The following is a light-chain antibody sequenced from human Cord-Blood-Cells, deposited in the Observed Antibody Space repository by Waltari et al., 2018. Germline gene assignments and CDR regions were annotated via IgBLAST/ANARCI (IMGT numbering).Light chain of an antibody. CDR1: SSNIRNNY. CDR2: EKE. J-gene: IGLJ1*01. CDR3: GTWDSGLSAYV. V-gene: IGLV1-51*02. Sequence: QSVWTQPPSVSAAPGQKVTISCSGNSSNIRNNYVSWYQLLPRTAPKPPILEKEKRPSGVPRRRSCSNAGATTTVVTTAVQTADDAAYYCGTWDSGLSAYVFGTGTKFTVL.